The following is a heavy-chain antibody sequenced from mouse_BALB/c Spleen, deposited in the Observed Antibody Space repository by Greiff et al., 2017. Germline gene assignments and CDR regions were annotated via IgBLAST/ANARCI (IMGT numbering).Heavy chain of an antibody. Sequence: QVHVKQSGPGLVAPSQSLSITCTVSGFSLTSYGVHWVRQPPGKGLEWLGVIWAGGSTNYNSALMSRLSISKDNSKSQVFLKMNSLQTDDTAMYYCAREGSSGYFAWFAYWGQGTLVTVSA. V-gene: IGHV2-9*02. CDR1: GFSLTSYG. J-gene: IGHJ3*01. CDR3: AREGSSGYFAWFAY. D-gene: IGHD3-1*01. CDR2: IWAGGST.